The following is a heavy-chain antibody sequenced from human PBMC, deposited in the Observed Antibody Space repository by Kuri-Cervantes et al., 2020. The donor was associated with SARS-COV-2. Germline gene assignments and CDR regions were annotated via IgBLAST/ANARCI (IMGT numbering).Heavy chain of an antibody. V-gene: IGHV4-34*01. CDR1: GGSFSGYY. CDR2: IYYSGST. Sequence: GSLRLSCAVYGGSFSGYYWSWIRQPPGKGLEWIGSIYYSGSTYYNPSLKSRVTISVDTSKNQFSLKLSSVTAADTAVYYCARDLGGSNYGGGDYWGQGTLVTVSS. J-gene: IGHJ4*02. D-gene: IGHD4-23*01. CDR3: ARDLGGSNYGGGDY.